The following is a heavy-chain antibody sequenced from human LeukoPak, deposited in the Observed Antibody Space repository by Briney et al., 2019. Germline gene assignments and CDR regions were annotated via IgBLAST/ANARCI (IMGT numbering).Heavy chain of an antibody. CDR3: ARSQSLWFGELYFDY. V-gene: IGHV4-61*01. J-gene: IGHJ4*02. CDR1: GYSISSGYY. D-gene: IGHD3-10*01. Sequence: SETLSLTCTVSGYSISSGYYWSWIRQPPGKGLEWIGYIYYSGSTNYNPSLKSRVTISVDTSKNQFSLKLSSVTAADTAVYYCARSQSLWFGELYFDYWGQGTLVTVSS. CDR2: IYYSGST.